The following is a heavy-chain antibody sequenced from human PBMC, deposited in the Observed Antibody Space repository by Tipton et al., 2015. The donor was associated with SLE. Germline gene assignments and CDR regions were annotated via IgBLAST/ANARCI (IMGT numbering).Heavy chain of an antibody. V-gene: IGHV4-34*01. CDR3: ARVPLVYYYYMDV. CDR2: INHRGST. J-gene: IGHJ6*03. CDR1: GGSFSGYY. Sequence: KPSETLSLTCALYGGSFSGYYWNWIRQPPGKGLEWIGEINHRGSTNNNPSLKSRVTISVDTSKNQFSLRLSSVTAADTAVYYCARVPLVYYYYMDVWGKGTTVTVSS. D-gene: IGHD2-8*02.